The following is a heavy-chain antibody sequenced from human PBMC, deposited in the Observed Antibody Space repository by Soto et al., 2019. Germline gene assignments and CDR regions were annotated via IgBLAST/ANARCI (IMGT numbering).Heavy chain of an antibody. D-gene: IGHD2-21*02. V-gene: IGHV3-30*02. CDR1: GFASSSYG. CDR2: VRYDGINK. CDR3: AKLPNCGGDCYFDY. Sequence: QVQLVESGGGVVQPGGSLRLSCAASGFASSSYGMHWVRQAPGKGLEWVAVVRYDGINKYYADSVKGRFTISRDNSKSMVYLQMNSLRPDDTAVYYCAKLPNCGGDCYFDYWGQGTLVTVSS. J-gene: IGHJ4*02.